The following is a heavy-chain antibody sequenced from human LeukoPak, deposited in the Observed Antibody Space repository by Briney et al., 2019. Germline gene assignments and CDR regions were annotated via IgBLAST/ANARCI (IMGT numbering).Heavy chain of an antibody. Sequence: PSETLSLTFTFSAASVSSDYWDSLRQPPGKGLEWIGYISDTGKTDSNPSLKRRVTISLDTSKKQFSLRLRSLTAADSAVYYCATGYFELFANWGPGTLVTVSS. CDR1: AASVSSDY. V-gene: IGHV4-59*02. D-gene: IGHD1-1*01. CDR2: ISDTGKT. J-gene: IGHJ4*02. CDR3: ATGYFELFAN.